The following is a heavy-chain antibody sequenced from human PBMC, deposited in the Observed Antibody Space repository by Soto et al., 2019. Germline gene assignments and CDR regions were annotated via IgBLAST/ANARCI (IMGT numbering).Heavy chain of an antibody. CDR1: GGSFSGYY. J-gene: IGHJ5*02. Sequence: PSQTLSLTKAVYGGSFSGYYWSWIRQPPGKGLEWIGEINHSGSTNYNPSLKSRVTISVDTSKNQFSLKLSSVTAADTAVYYCARGVGLFLAAAGTGDWFDPWGQGTLVTVSS. D-gene: IGHD6-13*01. CDR2: INHSGST. V-gene: IGHV4-34*01. CDR3: ARGVGLFLAAAGTGDWFDP.